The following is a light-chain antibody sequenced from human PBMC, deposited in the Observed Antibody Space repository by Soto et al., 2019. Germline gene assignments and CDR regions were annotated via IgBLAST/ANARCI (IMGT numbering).Light chain of an antibody. J-gene: IGKJ5*01. CDR2: LAS. V-gene: IGKV2-28*01. CDR3: LQAAQSTLT. CDR1: QSLLQSNGNNH. Sequence: DIVLIQSPLSLPVTPGEPASISCRSSQSLLQSNGNNHVDWYLQRPGQSPQLLLYLASSRASGVPDRFSGSGSGTEFSLEISRVEAEDVGVYYCLQAAQSTLTFGQGTRLEIK.